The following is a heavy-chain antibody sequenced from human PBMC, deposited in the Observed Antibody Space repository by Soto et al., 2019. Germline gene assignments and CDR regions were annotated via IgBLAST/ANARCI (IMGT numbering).Heavy chain of an antibody. D-gene: IGHD3-3*01. Sequence: GGSLRLSCAASGFTFSGFWMHWVRQAPGKGLVWVSRINSDGSSTTYADSVRGRFTISRDNAKNTLYLQMNSLRAEDTAVYFCARHEGFGVVKYYYYGMDVWGQGTTVTVSS. CDR1: GFTFSGFW. CDR3: ARHEGFGVVKYYYYGMDV. V-gene: IGHV3-74*01. CDR2: INSDGSST. J-gene: IGHJ6*02.